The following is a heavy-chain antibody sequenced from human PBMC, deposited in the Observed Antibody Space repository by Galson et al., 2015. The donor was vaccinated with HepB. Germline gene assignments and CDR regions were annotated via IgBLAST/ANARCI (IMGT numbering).Heavy chain of an antibody. Sequence: TTYAMNWVRQAPGQGLEWMGWINTNTGNPTYAQGFTGRFVFSLDTSVSTAYLQISSLKAEDTAVYYCARDPGYCSGGSCYSRRFYYFDYWGQGTLVTVSS. D-gene: IGHD2-15*01. V-gene: IGHV7-4-1*02. CDR2: INTNTGNP. CDR1: TTYA. J-gene: IGHJ4*02. CDR3: ARDPGYCSGGSCYSRRFYYFDY.